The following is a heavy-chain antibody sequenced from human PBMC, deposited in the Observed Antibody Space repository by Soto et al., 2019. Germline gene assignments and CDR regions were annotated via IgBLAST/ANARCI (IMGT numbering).Heavy chain of an antibody. D-gene: IGHD1-26*01. CDR3: ARDFDLGANYYYYYGMDV. J-gene: IGHJ6*02. CDR1: GFTFSSYA. V-gene: IGHV3-30-3*01. CDR2: ISYDGSNK. Sequence: QVQLVESGGGVVQPGRSLRLSCAASGFTFSSYAMHWVRQAPGKGLEWVAVISYDGSNKYYADSVKGRFTISRDNSKNTLYLQMNSLRAEDTAVYYCARDFDLGANYYYYYGMDVWGQGPTVTVSS.